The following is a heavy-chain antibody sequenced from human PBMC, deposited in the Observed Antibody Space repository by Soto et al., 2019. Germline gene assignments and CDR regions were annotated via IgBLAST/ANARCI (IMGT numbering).Heavy chain of an antibody. CDR1: GIALSTYT. Sequence: GRSLRLSCAASGIALSTYTMNWVRQAPGKGPEWVSSIIGSSGATDYADSVRGRFTISRDISAKSVFLQMDGLRVEDTAVYYCAKDKRPDGAWDMDYWGQGTLVTVSS. D-gene: IGHD1-1*01. J-gene: IGHJ4*02. CDR2: IIGSSGAT. V-gene: IGHV3-23*01. CDR3: AKDKRPDGAWDMDY.